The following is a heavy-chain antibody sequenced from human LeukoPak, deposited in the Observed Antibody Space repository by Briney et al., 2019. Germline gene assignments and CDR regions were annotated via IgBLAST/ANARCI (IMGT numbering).Heavy chain of an antibody. CDR1: GGSFSGYY. J-gene: IGHJ5*02. V-gene: IGHV4-34*01. Sequence: SETLSLTCAVYGGSFSGYYWSWIRQPPGKGLEWIGEINHSGSTNYNPSLKSRVTISINTSKNQFSLKLSSVTAADTAVYYCARDRFLGFDPWGQGTLVTVSS. CDR2: INHSGST. D-gene: IGHD3-3*01. CDR3: ARDRFLGFDP.